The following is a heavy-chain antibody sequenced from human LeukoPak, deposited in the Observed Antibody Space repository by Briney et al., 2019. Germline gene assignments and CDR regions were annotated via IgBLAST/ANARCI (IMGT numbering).Heavy chain of an antibody. CDR2: ITGSGGNT. CDR3: AKWGDYDVLTGYYVSDY. J-gene: IGHJ4*02. V-gene: IGHV3-23*01. D-gene: IGHD3-9*01. CDR1: GFTFSNYA. Sequence: GASLRLSCAASGFTFSNYAMSWVRQAPGKWQERVSAITGSGGNTYYADSVKGRFTISRDNSKNTVFLQMNSLRAEDTAVYYCAKWGDYDVLTGYYVSDYWGQGTLVTVSS.